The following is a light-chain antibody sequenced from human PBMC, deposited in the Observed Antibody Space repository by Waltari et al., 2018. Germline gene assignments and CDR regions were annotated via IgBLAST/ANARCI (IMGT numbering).Light chain of an antibody. CDR1: QSISSY. Sequence: DIQMTQSPSSLSASVGDSVPIPCRASQSISSYLNWYQQKPGKAPKLLIYAASSLQSGVPSRFSGSGPGTDFTLTISSLQPEDFATYYCQQSYSTPRTFGQGTKVEIK. V-gene: IGKV1-39*01. CDR3: QQSYSTPRT. J-gene: IGKJ1*01. CDR2: AAS.